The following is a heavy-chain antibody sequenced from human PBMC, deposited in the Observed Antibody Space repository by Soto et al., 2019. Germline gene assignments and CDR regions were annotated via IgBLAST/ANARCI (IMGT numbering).Heavy chain of an antibody. CDR1: GGSISSYY. CDR2: IYYSGST. CDR3: ARSTEYFCVRSCCPYSIDY. J-gene: IGHJ4*02. Sequence: ETLSLTCTVSGGSISSYYWSWIRQPPGKGLEWIGYIYYSGSTNYNPSLKSRVTISVDTSKNQFSLKLSSVTAADMAVYYCARSTEYFCVRSCCPYSIDYWGKGTLVTVSS. V-gene: IGHV4-59*01. D-gene: IGHD2-15*01.